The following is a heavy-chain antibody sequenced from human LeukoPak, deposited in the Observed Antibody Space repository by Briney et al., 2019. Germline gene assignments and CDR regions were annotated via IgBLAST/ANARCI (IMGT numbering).Heavy chain of an antibody. V-gene: IGHV3-74*01. D-gene: IGHD3-22*01. CDR1: GFTFSTYW. Sequence: AEGSLRLSCAISGFTFSTYWMHWVRQVPGEGLEWVSRINTDGRTTTYADFVKGRFIISRDNSKNILYLQMNSLRAEDTAVYYCARIEDRGAAFDSWGQGALVTVSS. CDR3: ARIEDRGAAFDS. J-gene: IGHJ4*02. CDR2: INTDGRTT.